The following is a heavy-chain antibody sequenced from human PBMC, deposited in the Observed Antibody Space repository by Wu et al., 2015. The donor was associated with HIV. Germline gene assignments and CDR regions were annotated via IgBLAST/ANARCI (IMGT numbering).Heavy chain of an antibody. J-gene: IGHJ3*02. V-gene: IGHV1-18*01. CDR3: ARDTRMIEGAFDI. D-gene: IGHD3-22*01. CDR1: GYRFSNYG. Sequence: QVQLVQSGAEVKKPGASVKVSCKASGYRFSNYGITWVRQAPGQGLEWMGWISGYNGNTNYAQKFQGRVTMTTDTSTSTAYMELRSLRSDDTAVYYCARDTRMIEGAFDIWGQGTMVTVSS. CDR2: ISGYNGNT.